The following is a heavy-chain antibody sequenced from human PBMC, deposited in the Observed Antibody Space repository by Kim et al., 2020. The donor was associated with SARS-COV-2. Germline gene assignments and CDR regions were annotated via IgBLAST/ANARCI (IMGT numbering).Heavy chain of an antibody. CDR3: ASVAAAGITLDY. V-gene: IGHV4-39*01. J-gene: IGHJ4*02. Sequence: YYNPSLKSRVTISVDTSKNQFSLKLSSVTAADTAVYYCASVAAAGITLDYWGQGTLVTVSS. D-gene: IGHD6-13*01.